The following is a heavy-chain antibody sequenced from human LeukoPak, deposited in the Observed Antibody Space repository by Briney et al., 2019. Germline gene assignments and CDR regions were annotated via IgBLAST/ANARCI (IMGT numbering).Heavy chain of an antibody. CDR3: ARGGLLPHYYYYMDV. CDR1: GGSISSYY. Sequence: PSETLSLTCTVSGGSISSYYRSWIRQPPGKGLEWIGYIYYSGSTNYNPSLKSRVTISVDTSKNQFSLKLSSVTAADTAVYYCARGGLLPHYYYYMDVWGKGTTVTVSS. J-gene: IGHJ6*03. CDR2: IYYSGST. D-gene: IGHD3-16*01. V-gene: IGHV4-59*01.